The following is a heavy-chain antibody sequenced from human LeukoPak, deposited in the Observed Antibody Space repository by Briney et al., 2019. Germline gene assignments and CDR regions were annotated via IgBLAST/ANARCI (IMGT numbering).Heavy chain of an antibody. CDR1: GYTLTELS. CDR3: ARQYSGYDLYYYYYMDV. Sequence: ASVKVSCKVSGYTLTELSMHWVRQAPGKGLEWMGGFDPEDGETIYAQKFQGRVTMTEDTSTDTAYMELSSLRSEDTAVYYCARQYSGYDLYYYYYMDVWGKGTTVTVSS. V-gene: IGHV1-24*01. D-gene: IGHD5-12*01. J-gene: IGHJ6*03. CDR2: FDPEDGET.